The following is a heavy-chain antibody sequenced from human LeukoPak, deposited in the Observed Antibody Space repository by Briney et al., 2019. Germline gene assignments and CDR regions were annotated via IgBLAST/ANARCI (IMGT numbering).Heavy chain of an antibody. D-gene: IGHD4/OR15-4a*01. Sequence: GGSLRLSCAASGFTFSSYAMSWVRQAPGKGLEWVSAISGSGGSTYYADSMKGRFTISRDNAKNSLYLQMNSLRAEDTAVYYCARDYSDDYNFDYRGQGTLVTVSS. CDR1: GFTFSSYA. J-gene: IGHJ4*02. CDR2: ISGSGGST. CDR3: ARDYSDDYNFDY. V-gene: IGHV3-23*01.